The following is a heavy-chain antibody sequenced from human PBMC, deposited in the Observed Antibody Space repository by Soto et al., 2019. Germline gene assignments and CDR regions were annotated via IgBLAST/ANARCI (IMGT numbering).Heavy chain of an antibody. J-gene: IGHJ4*02. Sequence: QVQLVQSGAEVKKPGSSVKVSCKASGGIFSTYAISWLRQAPWQGLEWMGGIIPIFGTPNYAQRFQGRVTITADESTTTSYMELSRLKSEDTAVYYCARDRDDYGSGNYYNRIDFWGQGSLLTVSS. D-gene: IGHD3-10*01. CDR2: IIPIFGTP. V-gene: IGHV1-69*01. CDR3: ARDRDDYGSGNYYNRIDF. CDR1: GGIFSTYA.